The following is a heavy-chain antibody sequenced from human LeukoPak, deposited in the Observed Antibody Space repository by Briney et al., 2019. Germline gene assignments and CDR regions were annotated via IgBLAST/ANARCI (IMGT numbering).Heavy chain of an antibody. CDR1: GGSISSYY. J-gene: IGHJ6*03. Sequence: SGTLSLTCTVSGGSISSYYWSWIRQPAGKGLEWIGRIYTSGSTNYNPSLKSRVTMSVDTSKNQFSLKLSSVTAADTAVYYCAREASTPIYYYYYMDVWGKGTTVTVSS. CDR3: AREASTPIYYYYYMDV. V-gene: IGHV4-4*07. CDR2: IYTSGST. D-gene: IGHD2-21*01.